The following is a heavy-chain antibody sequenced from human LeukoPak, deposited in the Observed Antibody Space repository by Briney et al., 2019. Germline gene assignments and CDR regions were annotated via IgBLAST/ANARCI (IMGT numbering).Heavy chain of an antibody. D-gene: IGHD4-17*01. J-gene: IGHJ5*02. CDR3: AKGSGDYGWGNWFGP. V-gene: IGHV3-23*01. Sequence: PGGALRLSCAASGFTFSSYAMSWVRQAPGKGLEWVSAISGSGGSTYYADSVKGRFTISRDNSKNTLYLQLNSLRAEDTAVYYCAKGSGDYGWGNWFGPWGQGTLVTVSS. CDR1: GFTFSSYA. CDR2: ISGSGGST.